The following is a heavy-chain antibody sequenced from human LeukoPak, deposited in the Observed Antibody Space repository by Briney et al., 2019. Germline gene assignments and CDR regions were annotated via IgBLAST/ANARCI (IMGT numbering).Heavy chain of an antibody. D-gene: IGHD3-10*01. CDR3: AKDHYYYGSGSYYVDY. Sequence: GGSLRLSCAASGFTFSSYAMSWVRQAPGKGLEWVSAISGSGGSTYYADSVKGRFTISRDNSKNTLYLQMNSLRAEDTAVYYCAKDHYYYGSGSYYVDYWGQGTLVTVSS. CDR1: GFTFSSYA. J-gene: IGHJ4*02. V-gene: IGHV3-23*01. CDR2: ISGSGGST.